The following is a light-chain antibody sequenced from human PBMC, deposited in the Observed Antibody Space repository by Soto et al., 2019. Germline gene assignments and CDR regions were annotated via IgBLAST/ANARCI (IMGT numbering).Light chain of an antibody. Sequence: QSVLTQPASVSGSPVQSITISCTVTISDVGRYNYVSWYQQYPGKAPKAMIYDVSNRPSGVSNRFSGSKSGNTASLTISGLQAEDEADYYCNSYAGTSTPYIFGTGTKVTVL. J-gene: IGLJ1*01. CDR3: NSYAGTSTPYI. CDR1: ISDVGRYNY. V-gene: IGLV2-14*03. CDR2: DVS.